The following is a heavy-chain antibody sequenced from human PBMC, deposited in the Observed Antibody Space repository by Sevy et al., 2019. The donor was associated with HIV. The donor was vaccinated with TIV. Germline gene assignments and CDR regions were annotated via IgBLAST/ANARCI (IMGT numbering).Heavy chain of an antibody. CDR1: GFTFSSYA. CDR2: ISGSGGST. Sequence: GGSLRLSCAASGFTFSSYAMSWVRQAPGKGLEWVSAISGSGGSTYYADSVKGRFTISRDNSKSMLYLQMNSLRAEDTAVYYCAKGDSSSFVFFDYWGQGTLVTVSS. V-gene: IGHV3-23*01. CDR3: AKGDSSSFVFFDY. D-gene: IGHD6-13*01. J-gene: IGHJ4*02.